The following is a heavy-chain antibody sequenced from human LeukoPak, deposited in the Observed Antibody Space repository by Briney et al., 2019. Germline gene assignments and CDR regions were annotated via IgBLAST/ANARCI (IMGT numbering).Heavy chain of an antibody. CDR1: GYTFTGYY. CDR3: ARVGSGSQEYYFDY. D-gene: IGHD3-3*01. Sequence: GASVKVSCKASGYTFTGYYMHWVRQAPGQGLEWMGWINPNSGGTNYAQKFQGRVTMTRDTSISTAYMELSRLRSEDTAVYYCARVGSGSQEYYFDYWGQGTLVTVSS. J-gene: IGHJ4*02. CDR2: INPNSGGT. V-gene: IGHV1-2*02.